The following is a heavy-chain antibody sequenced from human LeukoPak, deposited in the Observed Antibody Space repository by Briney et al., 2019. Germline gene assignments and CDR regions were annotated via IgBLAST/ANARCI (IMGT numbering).Heavy chain of an antibody. V-gene: IGHV3-7*01. D-gene: IGHD1-1*01. CDR3: ARSTAGFDY. J-gene: IGHJ4*02. CDR2: IKEDGSEK. Sequence: GGSLRLSCAASGFTLSRSWMAWVRQAPGKGLEWVANIKEDGSEKYYVDSVKGRFTISRDNAKNSLYLQMNSLRAEDTALYYCARSTAGFDYRGQGTLVTVSS. CDR1: GFTLSRSW.